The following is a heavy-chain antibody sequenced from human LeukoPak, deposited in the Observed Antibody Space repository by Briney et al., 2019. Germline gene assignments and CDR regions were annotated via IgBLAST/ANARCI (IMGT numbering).Heavy chain of an antibody. Sequence: ASVKVSCKASGYTFTSYYMHWVRQAPGQGLEWMGIINPSGGSTSYAQKFQGRVTMTRDTSTSTVYMELSSLRSEDTAVYYCARDPAAGIYYYYGMDVWGQGTTVTVSS. CDR3: ARDPAAGIYYYYGMDV. CDR2: INPSGGST. J-gene: IGHJ6*02. V-gene: IGHV1-46*01. CDR1: GYTFTSYY. D-gene: IGHD6-13*01.